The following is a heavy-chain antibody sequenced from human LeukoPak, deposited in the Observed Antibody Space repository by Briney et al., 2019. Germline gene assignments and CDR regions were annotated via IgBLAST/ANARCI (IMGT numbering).Heavy chain of an antibody. V-gene: IGHV3-21*01. CDR2: ISSSSRDI. Sequence: GGSLRLSCAASGFTFTSYAMNWVRQAPGKGLEWVSSISSSSRDINYADSVKGRFTISRDNAWNSLYLQMNSLRAEDTAVYYCARGTSIVGANNGMDVWGQGTTVTVSS. CDR3: ARGTSIVGANNGMDV. CDR1: GFTFTSYA. D-gene: IGHD1-26*01. J-gene: IGHJ6*02.